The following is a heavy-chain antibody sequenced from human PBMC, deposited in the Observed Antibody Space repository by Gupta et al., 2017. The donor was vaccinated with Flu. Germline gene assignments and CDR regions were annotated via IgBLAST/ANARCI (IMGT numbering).Heavy chain of an antibody. CDR1: GFPVSSFG. Sequence: QVQLVESGGGVVQPGRSLRRSCEASGFPVSSFGMHWVRQAPGKGLEWVAAIWFDGTDKYYADSVRGRFTVSRDNSEKTFYVHMSSLRAEDTAMYFCARGSDYYDSSGYYYFDLWGQRTLVTVSS. CDR3: ARGSDYYDSSGYYYFDL. J-gene: IGHJ4*02. V-gene: IGHV3-33*01. CDR2: IWFDGTDK. D-gene: IGHD3-22*01.